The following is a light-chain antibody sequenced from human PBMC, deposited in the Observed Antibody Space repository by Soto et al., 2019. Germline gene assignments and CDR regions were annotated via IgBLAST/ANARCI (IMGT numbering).Light chain of an antibody. J-gene: IGKJ1*01. Sequence: DIQMTQSPSALSASVGDRVTITCRASQSISRHLNWYQQKPGKAPKSLIYAASSLQSGVPSRFSGSGAGTEFTLTISNLQPDDSAIYYCQHSYGALRTFGQGTKVEMK. CDR1: QSISRH. V-gene: IGKV1-39*01. CDR3: QHSYGALRT. CDR2: AAS.